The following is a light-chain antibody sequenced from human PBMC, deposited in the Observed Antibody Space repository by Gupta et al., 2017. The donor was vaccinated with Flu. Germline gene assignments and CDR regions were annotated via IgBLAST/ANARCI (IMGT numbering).Light chain of an antibody. CDR3: MQDLGNPFT. Sequence: IYSRSSQSRVNTNRHNDLDWYQQKPGQAPQRLIYVRSSRNAGVPDRFEGSGSGTEFTLKITRVEAEDVAIYYCMQDLGNPFTFGPGTKLDF. CDR2: VRS. V-gene: IGKV2-28*01. CDR1: QSRVNTNRHND. J-gene: IGKJ3*01.